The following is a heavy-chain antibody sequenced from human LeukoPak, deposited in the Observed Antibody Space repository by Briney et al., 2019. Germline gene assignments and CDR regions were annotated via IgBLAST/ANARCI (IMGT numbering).Heavy chain of an antibody. D-gene: IGHD5-18*01. Sequence: GASVKVSCKASGYTFTSYGISWVRQAPGQGLEWMGWISAYNGNTNYAQKLQGRVTMTTDTSTSTAYMELSSLRSEDTAVYYCARVLKRRGYSYGTFDYWGQGTLVTVSS. CDR1: GYTFTSYG. J-gene: IGHJ4*02. CDR3: ARVLKRRGYSYGTFDY. V-gene: IGHV1-18*01. CDR2: ISAYNGNT.